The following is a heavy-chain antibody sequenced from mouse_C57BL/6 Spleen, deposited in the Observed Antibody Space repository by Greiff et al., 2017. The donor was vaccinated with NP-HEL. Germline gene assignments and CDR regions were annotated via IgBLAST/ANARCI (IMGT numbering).Heavy chain of an antibody. J-gene: IGHJ1*03. CDR3: AKSNYAYFDV. CDR1: GYTFTDNP. V-gene: IGHV1-78*01. Sequence: VQLQQSDAELVKPGASVKISCKVSGYTFTDNPIHWLKQSPEKGLEWIGLIYPKDGTTKYNEKFKGKAQLTADKSSSTAYMQSNSLTSEDSAVYFCAKSNYAYFDVWGTGTTVTVSS. CDR2: IYPKDGTT. D-gene: IGHD2-5*01.